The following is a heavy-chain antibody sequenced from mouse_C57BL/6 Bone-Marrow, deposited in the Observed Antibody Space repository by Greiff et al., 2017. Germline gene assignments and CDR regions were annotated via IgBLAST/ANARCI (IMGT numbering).Heavy chain of an antibody. D-gene: IGHD1-3*01. CDR2: IYPGDGDT. V-gene: IGHV1-82*01. CDR1: GYAFSSSW. J-gene: IGHJ2*01. Sequence: VQLQQSGPELVKPGASVKISCKASGYAFSSSWMNWVKQRPGQGLEWIGRIYPGDGDTNYNGKFKGKDTLTADKSSSTAYMQLSSLTSEDSAVYFCARKWRGYLDYWGQGTTLTVSS. CDR3: ARKWRGYLDY.